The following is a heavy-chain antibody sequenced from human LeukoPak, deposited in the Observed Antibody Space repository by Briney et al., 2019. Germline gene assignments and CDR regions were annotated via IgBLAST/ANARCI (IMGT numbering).Heavy chain of an antibody. D-gene: IGHD2-2*01. CDR1: GGTFSSYA. CDR2: IIPIFGTA. V-gene: IGHV1-69*13. Sequence: ASVKVSCKASGGTFSSYAISWVRQAPGQGLEWMGGIIPIFGTANYAQKFQGRVTITADESTSTAYMELSSLRSEDTAVYYCARAPRYCSSTSCYLPNYYYYGMDVWGQGTTVTVSS. J-gene: IGHJ6*02. CDR3: ARAPRYCSSTSCYLPNYYYYGMDV.